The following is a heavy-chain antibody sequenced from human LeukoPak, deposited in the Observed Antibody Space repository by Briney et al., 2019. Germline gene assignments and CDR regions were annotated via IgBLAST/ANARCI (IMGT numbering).Heavy chain of an antibody. V-gene: IGHV3-21*01. CDR1: GFTFSSYS. D-gene: IGHD3-22*01. CDR2: ISSNSRYT. Sequence: GGSLRLSCAASGFTFSSYSMNWVRQAPGKGLEWVSSISSNSRYTYYADSVKGRFTISRDNAKDSLYLQMNSLRAEDTAVYYCARDSSGFPHDYWGQGTLVTVSS. CDR3: ARDSSGFPHDY. J-gene: IGHJ4*02.